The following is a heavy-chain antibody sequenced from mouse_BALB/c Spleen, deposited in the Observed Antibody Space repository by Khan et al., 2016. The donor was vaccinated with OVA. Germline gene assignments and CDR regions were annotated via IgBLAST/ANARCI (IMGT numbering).Heavy chain of an antibody. Sequence: VQLQQSGPELVKPGASVKISCKASGYRFTDYNMDWVKQSQGESLEWIGYIFPNTGGTGYNQKFKTKATLTVDSSSSTAYMELRSLTSEDSAVYYCTRSGYGSFAYWGQGTLVTVSA. CDR1: GYRFTDYN. V-gene: IGHV1S29*02. CDR2: IFPNTGGT. D-gene: IGHD1-2*01. CDR3: TRSGYGSFAY. J-gene: IGHJ3*01.